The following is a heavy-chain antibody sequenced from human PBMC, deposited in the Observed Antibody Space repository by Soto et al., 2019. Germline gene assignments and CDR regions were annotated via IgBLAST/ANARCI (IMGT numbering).Heavy chain of an antibody. CDR3: AREWIAAAGPLGVTDY. J-gene: IGHJ4*02. CDR2: INPSGGST. D-gene: IGHD6-13*01. Sequence: ASVKVSCKASGYTFTSYYMHWVRQAPGQGLEWMGIINPSGGSTSYAQKFQGRVTMTTDTSTSTAYMELRSLRSDDTAVYYCAREWIAAAGPLGVTDYWGQGTLVTVSS. CDR1: GYTFTSYY. V-gene: IGHV1-46*01.